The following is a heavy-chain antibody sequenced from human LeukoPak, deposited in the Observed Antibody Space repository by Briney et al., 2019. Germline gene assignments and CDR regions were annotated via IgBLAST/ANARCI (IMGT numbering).Heavy chain of an antibody. D-gene: IGHD3-22*01. Sequence: PGGSLRLSCAASRFTFSTYSMNWVRQAPGKGLEWVSYISSGSNTIYYADSVKGRFTISRDNAKNSLYLQMNSLRAEDTAVYYCARDRRITMIVVGHDAFDIWGQGTMVTVSS. CDR3: ARDRRITMIVVGHDAFDI. CDR1: RFTFSTYS. V-gene: IGHV3-48*04. J-gene: IGHJ3*02. CDR2: ISSGSNTI.